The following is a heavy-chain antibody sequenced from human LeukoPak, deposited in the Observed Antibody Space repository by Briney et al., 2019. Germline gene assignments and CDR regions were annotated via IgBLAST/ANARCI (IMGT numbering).Heavy chain of an antibody. Sequence: GGSLRLSCVASGFTYDDYAMHWVRQPPGKGLELVSTITWNSGARHYADSVKGRFTISRDNAKNSLFLLMNNLGSEDTAFYFCAKGRTDPAAPVDSWGQGTLVTVSS. V-gene: IGHV3-9*01. CDR3: AKGRTDPAAPVDS. CDR1: GFTYDDYA. CDR2: ITWNSGAR. J-gene: IGHJ5*01. D-gene: IGHD2-2*01.